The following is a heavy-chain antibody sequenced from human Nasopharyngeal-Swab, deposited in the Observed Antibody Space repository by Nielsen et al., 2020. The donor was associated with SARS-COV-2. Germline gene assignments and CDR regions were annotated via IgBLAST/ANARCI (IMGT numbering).Heavy chain of an antibody. J-gene: IGHJ4*02. CDR3: ARGNGSPTYFEY. D-gene: IGHD1-26*01. CDR1: GFTFSAHG. V-gene: IGHV3-30*03. Sequence: GGSLRLSCAASGFTFSAHGMHWVRQAPGKGLEWVAFVSYDRADKYYADSVKGRFTISRDNSRNTVYLQINSLRAEDTAVYFCARGNGSPTYFEYWGQGTLVPVSS. CDR2: VSYDRADK.